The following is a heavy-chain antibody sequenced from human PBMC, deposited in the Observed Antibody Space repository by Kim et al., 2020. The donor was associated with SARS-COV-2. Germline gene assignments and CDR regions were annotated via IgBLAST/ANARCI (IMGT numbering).Heavy chain of an antibody. J-gene: IGHJ5*02. CDR1: GGSISSYY. CDR3: ARGRWWNEPPGGWFDP. Sequence: SETLSLTCTVSGGSISSYYWSWIRQPPGKGLEWIGYIYYSGSTNYNPSLKSRVTISVDTSKNQFSLKLSSVTAADTAVYYCARGRWWNEPPGGWFDPWGQGTLVTVSS. CDR2: IYYSGST. D-gene: IGHD1-1*01. V-gene: IGHV4-59*01.